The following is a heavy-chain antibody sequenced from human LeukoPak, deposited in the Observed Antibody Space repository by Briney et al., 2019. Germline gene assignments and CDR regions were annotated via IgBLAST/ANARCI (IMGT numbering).Heavy chain of an antibody. V-gene: IGHV3-64*01. D-gene: IGHD3-10*01. CDR3: ARGRGGPPFDF. Sequence: HPGGSLRLSCAASGFIFRGYGMQWLRQAPGGGLEYVSAISADGGTTDCLNSVKGRFTISRDNSKNTLYLQMGRLRSDDTGIYYCARGRGGPPFDFWGQGTVVTVAS. J-gene: IGHJ4*02. CDR2: ISADGGTT. CDR1: GFIFRGYG.